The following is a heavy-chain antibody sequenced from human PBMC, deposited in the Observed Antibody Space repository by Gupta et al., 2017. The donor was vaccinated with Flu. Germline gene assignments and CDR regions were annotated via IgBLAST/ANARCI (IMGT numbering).Heavy chain of an antibody. Sequence: APMVESGGGLVEPGGSLRISCVGSGFTFTDFFVSWVRQAPGTGLEWVSYNVSTGANAYYAESVKGRFTVSRDNAKKSVFLQMGSLRAEDTATYYCARDRRDLVGGYYYYYMDVWGKGATVTVSS. CDR2: NVSTGANA. V-gene: IGHV3-11*01. CDR3: ARDRRDLVGGYYYYYMDV. J-gene: IGHJ6*03. CDR1: GFTFTDFF. D-gene: IGHD3-16*01.